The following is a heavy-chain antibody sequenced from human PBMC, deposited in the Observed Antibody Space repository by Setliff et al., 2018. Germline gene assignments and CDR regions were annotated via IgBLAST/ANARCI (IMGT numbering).Heavy chain of an antibody. CDR2: IYYSGST. CDR1: GGSISSYY. D-gene: IGHD6-19*01. Sequence: NPSETLSLTCTVSGGSISSYYWSWIRQPPGKGLEWIGYIYYSGSTNYNPSLKSRVTISVDTSKNQFSLKLSSVTAADTAVYYCARYSSGWQPFDYWGQGTLVTVSS. J-gene: IGHJ4*02. CDR3: ARYSSGWQPFDY. V-gene: IGHV4-59*01.